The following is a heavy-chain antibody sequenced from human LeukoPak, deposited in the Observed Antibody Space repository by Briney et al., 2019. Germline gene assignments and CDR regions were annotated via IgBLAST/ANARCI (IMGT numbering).Heavy chain of an antibody. CDR2: IIPILGIA. D-gene: IGHD3-10*01. CDR3: ARELYGSGSYYTRYFDY. J-gene: IGHJ4*02. V-gene: IGHV1-69*04. CDR1: GYTFSSYG. Sequence: SVTVSFTASGYTFSSYGISWVRQAPGQGLEWMGRIIPILGIANYAQKFQGRVTITADKSTSTAYMELSSLRSEDTAVYYCARELYGSGSYYTRYFDYWGQGTLVTVSS.